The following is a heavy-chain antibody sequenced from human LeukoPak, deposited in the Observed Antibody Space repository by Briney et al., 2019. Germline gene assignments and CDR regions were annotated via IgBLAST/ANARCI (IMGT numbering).Heavy chain of an antibody. CDR2: IYHSGST. Sequence: SGTLSLTCAVSGGSISRSNWWSWVRQPPGKGLEWIGEIYHSGSTNYNPSLKSRVTISVDTSKNQFSLKLSSVTAADTAVYYCAANHYYDSRGRDYWGQGTLVTVSS. CDR1: GGSISRSNW. J-gene: IGHJ4*02. V-gene: IGHV4-4*02. CDR3: AANHYYDSRGRDY. D-gene: IGHD3-22*01.